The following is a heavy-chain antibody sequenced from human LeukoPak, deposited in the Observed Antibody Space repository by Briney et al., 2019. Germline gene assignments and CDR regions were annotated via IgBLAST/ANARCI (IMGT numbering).Heavy chain of an antibody. D-gene: IGHD4-17*01. CDR2: INPNSGSK. J-gene: IGHJ5*02. CDR1: GYTFTGYY. V-gene: IGHV1-2*02. CDR3: ARDYGDYHSNWFDP. Sequence: GSVKVSCKASGYTFTGYYMHWVRQAPGQGLEWMGWINPNSGSKNYAQKFKGRVTMTRDTSISTAYMELSRLRADDTAVYYCARDYGDYHSNWFDPWGQGTLVTASS.